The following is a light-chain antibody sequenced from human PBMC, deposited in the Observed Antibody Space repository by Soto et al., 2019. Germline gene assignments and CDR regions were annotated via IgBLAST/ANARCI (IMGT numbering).Light chain of an antibody. CDR2: GAS. J-gene: IGKJ5*01. Sequence: EIVLTQSPATLSVSPGERVTLSCRASQSVSSNLVWYQHRPGQAPRLLIYGASTRATDIPARFSGSGSGTVFTLTISSLQSEDFAVYYCQQYNNWPLTFGQGTRLEIK. CDR3: QQYNNWPLT. CDR1: QSVSSN. V-gene: IGKV3-15*01.